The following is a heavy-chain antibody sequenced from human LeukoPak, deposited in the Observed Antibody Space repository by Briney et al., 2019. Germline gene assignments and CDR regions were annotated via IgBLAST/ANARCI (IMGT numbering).Heavy chain of an antibody. CDR3: ARGGGRYDFWSGYYGMDV. CDR2: IYDSGSA. CDR1: GGSIRSSYYY. J-gene: IGHJ6*02. V-gene: IGHV4-39*01. D-gene: IGHD3-3*01. Sequence: KASETLSLTCTVSGGSIRSSYYYWGWIRQPPGKGLEWIGSIYDSGSAYYNPSLKSRVTISVDTSKNQFSLKLSSVTAADTAVYYCARGGGRYDFWSGYYGMDVWGQGTTVTVSS.